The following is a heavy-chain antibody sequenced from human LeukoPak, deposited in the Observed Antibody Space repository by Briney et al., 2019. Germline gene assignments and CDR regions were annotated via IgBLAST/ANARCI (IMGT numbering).Heavy chain of an antibody. Sequence: QPGGSLRLSCAASGFTFSSYAMHWVRQAPGKGLEWVAVISYDGSNKYYADSVKGRFTISRDNSKNTLYLQMNSLRAEDTAVYYCAKDLNWGQGTLVTVSS. CDR1: GFTFSSYA. CDR2: ISYDGSNK. J-gene: IGHJ4*02. CDR3: AKDLN. V-gene: IGHV3-30-3*01.